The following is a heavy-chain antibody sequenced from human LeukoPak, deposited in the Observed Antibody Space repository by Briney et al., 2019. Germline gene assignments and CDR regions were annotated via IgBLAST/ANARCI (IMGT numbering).Heavy chain of an antibody. CDR2: MNPNSGNT. Sequence: GASVKVSCKASGYTFTSHDINWVRQATGQGLEWMGWMNPNSGNTGYAQKFQGRVTMTRNTSISTAHMELSSLRSEDTAVYYCARADTRRITTIVVEPAHDAFDIWGQGTMVTVSS. D-gene: IGHD3-22*01. CDR3: ARADTRRITTIVVEPAHDAFDI. J-gene: IGHJ3*02. V-gene: IGHV1-8*01. CDR1: GYTFTSHD.